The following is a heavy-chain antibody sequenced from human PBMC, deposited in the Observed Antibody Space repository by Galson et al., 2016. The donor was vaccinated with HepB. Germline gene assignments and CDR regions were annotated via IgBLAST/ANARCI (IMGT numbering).Heavy chain of an antibody. Sequence: SLRLSCAASGFTDSTKYMSWVRQAPGKGLEWVSVVYSGGSTYYADSVKGRFTISRDNSKNTIYLQMNSLRVEDTAVYYCARAKGSRLLGYLDYWGQGTLVTVSS. CDR3: ARAKGSRLLGYLDY. V-gene: IGHV3-53*01. CDR2: VYSGGST. CDR1: GFTDSTKY. J-gene: IGHJ4*02. D-gene: IGHD3-3*02.